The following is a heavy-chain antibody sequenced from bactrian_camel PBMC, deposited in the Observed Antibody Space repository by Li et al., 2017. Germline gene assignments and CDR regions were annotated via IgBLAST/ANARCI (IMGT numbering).Heavy chain of an antibody. CDR1: GFAVGDAV. CDR3: AADCCVGWAKDDCNF. J-gene: IGHJ4*01. Sequence: VESGGGSVQTGGSLRLSCAVSGFAVGDAVVGWYRQAPGRECEIVSTFSEGVVSYSSEAVKGRFTIAQDNAKKMLSLQMNSLKTEDTAVYYCAADCCVGWAKDDCNFWGQGTQVTVS. V-gene: IGHV3S55*01. D-gene: IGHD5*01. CDR2: FSEGVVS.